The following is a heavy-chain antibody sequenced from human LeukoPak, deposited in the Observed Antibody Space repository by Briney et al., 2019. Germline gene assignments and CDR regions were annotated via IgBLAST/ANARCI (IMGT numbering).Heavy chain of an antibody. CDR3: ARGNSGSYSDY. J-gene: IGHJ4*02. V-gene: IGHV1-2*02. CDR2: IKPNSGAT. D-gene: IGHD1-26*01. CDR1: GYTFTVQY. Sequence: ASVKVSCKASGYTFTVQYMHWVRQAPGQGLEWIGLIKPNSGATSYAQQYQGRVTMTRDTSISTAYMELSRLRSDDTAVYYCARGNSGSYSDYWGQGTLVTVSS.